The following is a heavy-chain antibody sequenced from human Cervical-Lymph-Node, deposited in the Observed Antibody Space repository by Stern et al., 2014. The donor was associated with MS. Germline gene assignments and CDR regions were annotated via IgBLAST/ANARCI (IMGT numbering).Heavy chain of an antibody. V-gene: IGHV4-59*01. Sequence: QVQLQESGPGLVKPSETLSLTCTVSGGSITSYYWSWIRQPPGKRLEWIGDIYYPGKTHYNPSLKSRVTMSIDTSKGQFSLRLRSVTAADTAVYYCANTGPPYYYGRTDYYYDTFWDFDLWGRGTLVTVSS. J-gene: IGHJ2*01. CDR1: GGSITSYY. D-gene: IGHD3-22*01. CDR3: ANTGPPYYYGRTDYYYDTFWDFDL. CDR2: IYYPGKT.